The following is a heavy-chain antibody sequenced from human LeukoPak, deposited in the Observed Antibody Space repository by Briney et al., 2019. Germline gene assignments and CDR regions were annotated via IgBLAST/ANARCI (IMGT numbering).Heavy chain of an antibody. D-gene: IGHD2-15*01. CDR1: GGSMSNSSYY. J-gene: IGHJ4*02. CDR3: ARVAAKTVDY. V-gene: IGHV4-39*01. Sequence: SETLSLTCTVSGGSMSNSSYYWGWIRQPPGKGLEWIGSIYYTGSTYYNPSFKSRITISVDTSKNQFSLKVISVTAADTAIYYCARVAAKTVDYWGQGTLVTVSS. CDR2: IYYTGST.